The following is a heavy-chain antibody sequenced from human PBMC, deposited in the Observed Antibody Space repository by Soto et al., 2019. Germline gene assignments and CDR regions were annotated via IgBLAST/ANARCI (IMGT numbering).Heavy chain of an antibody. CDR3: AXALPTLAAXGHFEY. D-gene: IGHD6-13*01. J-gene: IGHJ4*02. Sequence: SETLSLTCTVSGGSISSYYLSWIRLPPGKGLEWIGYIYYSGSTNYNPFLKSRVTMSVDMSKNQFSLTLSSVTAADTAVYYCAXALPTLAAXGHFEYWGQGTLVTVSS. CDR2: IYYSGST. CDR1: GGSISSYY. V-gene: IGHV4-59*01.